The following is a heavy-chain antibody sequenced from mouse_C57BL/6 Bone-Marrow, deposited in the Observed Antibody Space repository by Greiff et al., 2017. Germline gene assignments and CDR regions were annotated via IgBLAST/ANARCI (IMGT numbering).Heavy chain of an antibody. V-gene: IGHV1-64*01. J-gene: IGHJ3*01. CDR3: ARDWDVGAY. CDR1: GYTFTSYW. CDR2: IHPNSGST. Sequence: VQLKQPGAELVKPGASVKLSCKASGYTFTSYWMHWVKQRPGQGLEWIGMIHPNSGSTNYNEKFKSKTTMTVDKPSSTAYMQLSSLTSEDSAVYYCARDWDVGAYWGQGTLVTVSA. D-gene: IGHD4-1*01.